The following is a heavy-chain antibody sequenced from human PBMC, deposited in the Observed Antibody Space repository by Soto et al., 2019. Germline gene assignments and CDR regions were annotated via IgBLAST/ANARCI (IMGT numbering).Heavy chain of an antibody. CDR2: ISGSGGST. J-gene: IGHJ5*02. D-gene: IGHD2-21*01. V-gene: IGHV3-23*01. CDR3: AKDYQSGDDCTGDPNWFDP. CDR1: GFTFSSYA. Sequence: GGSLRLSCAASGFTFSSYAMSWVRQAPGKGLEWVSAISGSGGSTYYADSVKGRLTMSRDNSKNTLYLQMNSLRAEETAVYDCAKDYQSGDDCTGDPNWFDPWGQGTLVTVSS.